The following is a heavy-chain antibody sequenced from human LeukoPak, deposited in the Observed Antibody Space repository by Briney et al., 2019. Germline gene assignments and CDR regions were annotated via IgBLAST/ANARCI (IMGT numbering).Heavy chain of an antibody. J-gene: IGHJ4*02. CDR2: ISNTGIT. D-gene: IGHD2-21*01. Sequence: SETLSLTCTVSGASMSSFYWSWFRQTGVKGLEWIGHISNTGITNYNPSLKSRLIMSVDTSKSQFSLILTSVTAADTAVYYCATDHPGPHYGGDWRRTFYFADWGQGNLVTVSS. CDR1: GASMSSFY. V-gene: IGHV4-4*07. CDR3: ATDHPGPHYGGDWRRTFYFAD.